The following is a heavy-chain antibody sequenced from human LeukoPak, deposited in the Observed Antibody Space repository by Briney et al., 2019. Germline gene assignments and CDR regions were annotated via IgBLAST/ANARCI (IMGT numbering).Heavy chain of an antibody. D-gene: IGHD3-16*02. V-gene: IGHV1-8*01. Sequence: ASVKVSCKASGYTFTSYDINWVRQATGQGLEWTGWMNPNSGNTGYAQKFQGRVTMTRNTSISTAYMELSGLRSEDTAVYYCARSRRVWGSYRHLDYWGQGTLVTVSS. J-gene: IGHJ4*02. CDR3: ARSRRVWGSYRHLDY. CDR1: GYTFTSYD. CDR2: MNPNSGNT.